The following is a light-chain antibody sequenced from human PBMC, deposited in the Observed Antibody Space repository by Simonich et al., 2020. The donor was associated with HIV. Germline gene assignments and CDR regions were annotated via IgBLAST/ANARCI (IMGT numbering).Light chain of an antibody. J-gene: IGKJ1*01. CDR2: WAS. Sequence: DIVMTQSPDSLAVSLGERATIHCKSNRGVLYSSNNKNYLTWYQQKPGQPPKLLIYWASTRESGVPDRFRASGAGTDFTLTISSLQAEDVAVYYCQHYYSTPPTFGQGTKVNIK. V-gene: IGKV4-1*01. CDR1: RGVLYSSNNKNY. CDR3: QHYYSTPPT.